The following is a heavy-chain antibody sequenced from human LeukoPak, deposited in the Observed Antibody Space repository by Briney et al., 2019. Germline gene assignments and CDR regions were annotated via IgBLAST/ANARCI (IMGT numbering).Heavy chain of an antibody. CDR1: GGTFSSYA. CDR3: ARDQATTLRY. Sequence: SVKVSCKASGGTFSSYAISWVRQAPGQGLEWMGRIIPIFGIANYAQKFQGRVTITADKSTSTAYMELSSLRSEDTAVYYCARDQATTLRYWGQGTLVTVSS. V-gene: IGHV1-69*04. J-gene: IGHJ4*02. CDR2: IIPIFGIA. D-gene: IGHD4-11*01.